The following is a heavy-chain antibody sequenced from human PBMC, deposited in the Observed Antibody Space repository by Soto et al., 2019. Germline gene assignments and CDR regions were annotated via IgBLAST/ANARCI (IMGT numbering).Heavy chain of an antibody. CDR1: GYTFTSYD. CDR2: ISAYNGNT. CDR3: ARDQEDYGDYYYYGMDV. V-gene: IGHV1-18*01. J-gene: IGHJ6*02. D-gene: IGHD4-17*01. Sequence: ASVKVSCKASGYTFTSYDISWVRQAPGQGLEWMGWISAYNGNTNYAQKLQGRVTMTTDTSTSTAYMELRSLRSDDTAVYYCARDQEDYGDYYYYGMDVWGQGTTVTVSS.